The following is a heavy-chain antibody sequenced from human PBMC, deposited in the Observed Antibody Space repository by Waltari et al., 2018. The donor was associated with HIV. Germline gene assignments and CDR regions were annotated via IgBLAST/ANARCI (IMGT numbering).Heavy chain of an antibody. CDR2: IRGQGYGGPS. J-gene: IGHJ1*01. CDR3: VRDSLPKCAAASCYRR. Sequence: EVQLKESGGGVVPSGGSLRMHCLTSGFQCAHYALCWICPAPGKAPEWVAFIRGQGYGGPSDYAASVGGRFIISRDDSRSVVFLDMNSLKAEDTGVYYCVRDSLPKCAAASCYRRWGQGTEVIV. V-gene: IGHV3-49*03. D-gene: IGHD3-16*02. CDR1: GFQCAHYA.